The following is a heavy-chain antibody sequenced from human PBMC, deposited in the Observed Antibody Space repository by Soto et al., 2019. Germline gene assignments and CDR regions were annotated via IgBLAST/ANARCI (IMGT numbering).Heavy chain of an antibody. D-gene: IGHD4-4*01. CDR3: VRGGSNYAS. CDR1: GFTFSDSW. CDR2: IKPDESEK. V-gene: IGHV3-7*01. Sequence: EVQLVESGGGLVQPGGYLRLYCTASGFTFSDSWMTWVRQAPGKGLEWVARIKPDESEKKYADSVKGRFSISRDNAKNSMYLQMDSLRGEDTAVYYCVRGGSNYASWGQGTLVTVSS. J-gene: IGHJ5*02.